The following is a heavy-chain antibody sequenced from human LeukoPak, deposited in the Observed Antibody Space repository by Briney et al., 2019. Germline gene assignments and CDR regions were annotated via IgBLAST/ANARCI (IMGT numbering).Heavy chain of an antibody. Sequence: PGGSLRLSCAASGFTFSSYAMHWVRQAPGKGLEWVAVISYDGSNKYYADSVKGRFTISRDNSKNTLYLQMNSLRAEDTAVYYCAKAFMVRGVITPGYWGQGTLVTVSS. CDR3: AKAFMVRGVITPGY. CDR1: GFTFSSYA. CDR2: ISYDGSNK. V-gene: IGHV3-30-3*01. J-gene: IGHJ4*02. D-gene: IGHD3-10*01.